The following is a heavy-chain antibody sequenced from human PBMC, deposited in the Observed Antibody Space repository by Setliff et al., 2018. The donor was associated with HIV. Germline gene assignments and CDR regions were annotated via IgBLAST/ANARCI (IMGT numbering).Heavy chain of an antibody. CDR1: GYAFTGYY. J-gene: IGHJ4*02. CDR3: VREAPEDYFDN. Sequence: ASVKVSCKASGYAFTGYYLHWVRQAPGQGLEWMGWINPSGDSRYYAQRFRGRVTMTRDTSTNTVYMELSRLRSDDTAVYYCVREAPEDYFDNWGQGTLVAVSS. V-gene: IGHV1-46*01. CDR2: INPSGDSR.